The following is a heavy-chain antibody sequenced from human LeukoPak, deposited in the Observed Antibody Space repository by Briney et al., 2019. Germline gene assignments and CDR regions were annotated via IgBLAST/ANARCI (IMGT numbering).Heavy chain of an antibody. CDR3: AKGDRRYCSSTSCNDAFDI. J-gene: IGHJ3*02. CDR2: IRYDGSNK. D-gene: IGHD2-2*01. Sequence: GGSLRLSCAASGFTFSSYGMHWVRQAPGKGLEWVAFIRYDGSNKYYADSVKGRFTISRDNSKNTLYLQMNSLRAEDTAVYYCAKGDRRYCSSTSCNDAFDIWGQGTMVTVSS. V-gene: IGHV3-30*02. CDR1: GFTFSSYG.